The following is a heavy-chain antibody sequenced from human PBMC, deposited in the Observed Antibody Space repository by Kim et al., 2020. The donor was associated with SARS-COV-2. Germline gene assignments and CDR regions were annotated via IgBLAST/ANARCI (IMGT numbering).Heavy chain of an antibody. Sequence: GGSLRLSCAASGFSFGSYAMNWVRQAPGKGLEWVSGISASGGATFYADSVRGRFTISRDNSKKTLYLQMNSLRVEDKALYYCVKDFASGDGRDIWGQGTLVTVSS. D-gene: IGHD2-15*01. CDR3: VKDFASGDGRDI. V-gene: IGHV3-23*01. CDR2: ISASGGAT. J-gene: IGHJ1*01. CDR1: GFSFGSYA.